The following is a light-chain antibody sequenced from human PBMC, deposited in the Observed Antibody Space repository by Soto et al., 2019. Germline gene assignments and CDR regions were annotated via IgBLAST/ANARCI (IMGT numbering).Light chain of an antibody. CDR1: QGMSTY. J-gene: IGKJ4*01. V-gene: IGKV1-9*01. Sequence: DIQLTQSPSFLSASVGDTFTITCRASQGMSTYLAWYQQKPGKVPKLLIRSASTLQSGVPPRFSGGGSGTEFTLTISTLQPDDSGIYYCQQLNGYQLAFGGGTKVEIK. CDR3: QQLNGYQLA. CDR2: SAS.